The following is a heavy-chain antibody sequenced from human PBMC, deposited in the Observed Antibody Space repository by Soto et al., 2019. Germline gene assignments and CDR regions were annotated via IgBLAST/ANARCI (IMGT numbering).Heavy chain of an antibody. D-gene: IGHD7-27*01. CDR3: ARDLSWGSNWYYYMDV. Sequence: GGSLRLSCATSGFILSDCAMNWVRQAPGKGLEWVSYISSSSSVIDYADSVKGRFTVSSDNARNSLYFQMNSLRAEDTAVYYCARDLSWGSNWYYYMDVWGKGTTVTVSS. CDR1: GFILSDCA. J-gene: IGHJ6*03. CDR2: ISSSSSVI. V-gene: IGHV3-48*01.